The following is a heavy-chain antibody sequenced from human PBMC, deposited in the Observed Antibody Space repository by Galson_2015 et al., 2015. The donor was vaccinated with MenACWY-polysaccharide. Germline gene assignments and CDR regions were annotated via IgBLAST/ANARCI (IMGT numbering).Heavy chain of an antibody. J-gene: IGHJ3*01. CDR3: AREGSRIVFHAFDV. CDR2: IQYDGSKI. CDR1: GIRFSGSG. Sequence: SLRLSCAASGIRFSGSGMHWVRQAPGKGLEWVAVIQYDGSKIVYADSVKGRFTVSRDNSKNTLYLEMNSLRAEDTAVYYCAREGSRIVFHAFDVWGQGTTVIVSS. V-gene: IGHV3-33*05. D-gene: IGHD2-15*01.